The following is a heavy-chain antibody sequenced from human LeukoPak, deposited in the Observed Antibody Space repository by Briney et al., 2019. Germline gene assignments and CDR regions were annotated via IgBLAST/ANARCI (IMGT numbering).Heavy chain of an antibody. CDR3: ARGSSSSGGTDYYYGMDV. Sequence: SVKVSCKASGGTFSSYAISWVRQAPGQGLEWMGGIIPIFGTANHAQKFQGRVTITADESTSTAYMELSSLRSEDTAVYYCARGSSSSGGTDYYYGMDVWGQGTTVTVSS. CDR1: GGTFSSYA. J-gene: IGHJ6*02. D-gene: IGHD6-13*01. V-gene: IGHV1-69*13. CDR2: IIPIFGTA.